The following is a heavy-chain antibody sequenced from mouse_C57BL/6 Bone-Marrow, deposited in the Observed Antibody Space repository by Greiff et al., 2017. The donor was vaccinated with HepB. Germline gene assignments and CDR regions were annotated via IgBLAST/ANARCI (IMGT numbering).Heavy chain of an antibody. CDR2: IYPGDGDT. J-gene: IGHJ4*01. CDR1: GYAFSSYW. D-gene: IGHD2-1*01. V-gene: IGHV1-80*01. Sequence: QVQLQQSGAELVKPGASVKISCKASGYAFSSYWMNWVKQRPGKGLEWIGQIYPGDGDTNYNGKFKGKATLTADKSSSTAYMQLSSLTSEDSAVYFCARGDYGNYNVYYYAMDYWGQGTSVTVSS. CDR3: ARGDYGNYNVYYYAMDY.